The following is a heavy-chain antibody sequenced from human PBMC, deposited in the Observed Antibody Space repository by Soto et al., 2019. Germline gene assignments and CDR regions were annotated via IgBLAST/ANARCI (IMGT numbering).Heavy chain of an antibody. CDR1: GGSISNYY. CDR2: IYYSWGT. Sequence: SETLSLTCTVSGGSISNYYWSWIRLPPGQGLEWIGYIYYSWGTYYSPSLESRVTITVDTSKNQFSLKLSSVTAADTAVYYCARAPSKVAVFGRYYFDYWGQGTLVTVS. V-gene: IGHV4-59*01. J-gene: IGHJ4*02. D-gene: IGHD3-3*01. CDR3: ARAPSKVAVFGRYYFDY.